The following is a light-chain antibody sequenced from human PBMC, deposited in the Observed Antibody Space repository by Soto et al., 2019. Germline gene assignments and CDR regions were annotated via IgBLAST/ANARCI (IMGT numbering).Light chain of an antibody. V-gene: IGKV1-39*01. Sequence: DIQMTQSPSSLSASVGDRVTITCRASQSISNYLNWYQQKPGKATKLLMYAASSLQSGVQSRFSGSGSGTDFTLTISSLQPEDFATYYCQQSYSTPRTFGQGTKVEIK. CDR1: QSISNY. CDR3: QQSYSTPRT. CDR2: AAS. J-gene: IGKJ1*01.